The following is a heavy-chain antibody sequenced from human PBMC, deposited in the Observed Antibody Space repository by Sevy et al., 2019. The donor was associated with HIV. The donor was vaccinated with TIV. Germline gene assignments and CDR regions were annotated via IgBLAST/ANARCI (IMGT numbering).Heavy chain of an antibody. V-gene: IGHV4-59*01. CDR1: GGSISSYY. CDR2: IYYSGST. J-gene: IGHJ4*02. D-gene: IGHD4-4*01. CDR3: ARHESNPVFAFDY. Sequence: SETLSLTCTVSGGSISSYYWSWIRQPPGKGLEWIGYIYYSGSTNYNPSLKSRVTISVDTSENQFSLKLSSVTAADTAGYYCARHESNPVFAFDYWGQGTLVTVSS.